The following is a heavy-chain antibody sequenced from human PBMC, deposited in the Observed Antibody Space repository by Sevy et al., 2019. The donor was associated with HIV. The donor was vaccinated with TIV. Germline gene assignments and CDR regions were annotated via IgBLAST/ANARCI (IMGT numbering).Heavy chain of an antibody. D-gene: IGHD3-16*01. Sequence: GGSLRLSCAASGLTLTTTGMSWVRQAPGKGLEWVAGVTSDGIPYYADSVRARFTVSRDNSKNTLYLQLNSLRVDETAVVYCAGGDTTMITDLDYWGQGTLVTFSS. J-gene: IGHJ4*02. CDR1: GLTLTTTG. CDR2: VTSDGIP. V-gene: IGHV3-53*01. CDR3: AGGDTTMITDLDY.